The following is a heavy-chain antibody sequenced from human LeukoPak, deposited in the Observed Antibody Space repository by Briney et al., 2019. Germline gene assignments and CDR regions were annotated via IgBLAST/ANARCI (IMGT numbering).Heavy chain of an antibody. CDR3: ARDRGPRTGFMVREAYDY. J-gene: IGHJ4*02. Sequence: GGSLRLSCAASGFTFSDYWIHWVRQAPGKGLVWVSRINTDGSITNYADSVKGRFSISRDNAKNTLYLQMSSLRAEDTAVYCCARDRGPRTGFMVREAYDYWGQGTLVTVSS. CDR1: GFTFSDYW. CDR2: INTDGSIT. V-gene: IGHV3-74*01. D-gene: IGHD3-10*01.